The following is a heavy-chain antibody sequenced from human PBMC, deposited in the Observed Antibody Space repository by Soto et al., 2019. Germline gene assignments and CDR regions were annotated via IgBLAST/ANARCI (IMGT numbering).Heavy chain of an antibody. CDR1: GGSISSGGYY. V-gene: IGHV4-31*03. D-gene: IGHD6-6*01. CDR2: IYYSGST. Sequence: SETLSLTCTVSGGSISSGGYYWSWIRQHPGKGLEWIGYIYYSGSTYYNPSLKSRVTISVDTSKNQFSLKLSSVTAADTAVYYCAGSSRPHAPAFDYWGQGTLVTVSS. J-gene: IGHJ4*02. CDR3: AGSSRPHAPAFDY.